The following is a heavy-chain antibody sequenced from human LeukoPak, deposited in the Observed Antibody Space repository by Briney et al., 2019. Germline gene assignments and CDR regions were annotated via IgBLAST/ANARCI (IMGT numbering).Heavy chain of an antibody. D-gene: IGHD5-12*01. Sequence: SVKVSCKASGGTFSSYAISWVRQAPGQGLEWMGGIIPIFGTANYAQKFQDRVTITRDTSASTAYMELSSLRSEDTAVYYCASSRGYDVGGYFDYWGQGTLVTVSS. CDR3: ASSRGYDVGGYFDY. CDR1: GGTFSSYA. J-gene: IGHJ4*02. V-gene: IGHV1-69*05. CDR2: IIPIFGTA.